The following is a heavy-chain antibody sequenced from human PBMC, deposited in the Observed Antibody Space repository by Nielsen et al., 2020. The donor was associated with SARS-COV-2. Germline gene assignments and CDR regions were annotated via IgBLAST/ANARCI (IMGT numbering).Heavy chain of an antibody. D-gene: IGHD4-17*01. CDR1: GFSFSGYA. Sequence: GESLKISCRASGFSFSGYAMSWVRQAPGKGLEWVSAVSSGGGATYYADSVKGRFTISRDNSKNTLSLQMNGLRVEDAALYYCAKGDYGDYFWYFDLWGRGTLVTVSS. CDR2: VSSGGGAT. CDR3: AKGDYGDYFWYFDL. J-gene: IGHJ2*01. V-gene: IGHV3-23*01.